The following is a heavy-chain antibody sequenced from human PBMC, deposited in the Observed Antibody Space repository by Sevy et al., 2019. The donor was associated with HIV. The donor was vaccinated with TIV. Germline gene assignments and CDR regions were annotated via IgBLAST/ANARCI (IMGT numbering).Heavy chain of an antibody. J-gene: IGHJ4*02. CDR1: GFTFSSYA. D-gene: IGHD3-22*01. V-gene: IGHV3-23*01. CDR2: ISGSGGST. Sequence: GGSLRLSCAASGFTFSSYAMSWVRQAPGKGLEWVSAISGSGGSTYYADSVKGRFNISRDNSKNTLYLQMNSLRAEDTAVYYCAKLLHYYDSSGYYHTSYYFDYWGQGTLVTVSS. CDR3: AKLLHYYDSSGYYHTSYYFDY.